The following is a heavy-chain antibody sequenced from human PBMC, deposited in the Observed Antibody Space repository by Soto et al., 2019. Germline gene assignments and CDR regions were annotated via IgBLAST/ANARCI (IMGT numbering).Heavy chain of an antibody. Sequence: PGGSLRLSCAASGFTFSSYSMNWDRQAPGKGLEWVSSISSSSSYIYYADSVKGRFTISRDNAKNSLYLQMNSLRAEDTAVYYCVSLVAATKHPSWFDPWGQGTVVTVSS. CDR1: GFTFSSYS. CDR2: ISSSSSYI. J-gene: IGHJ5*02. CDR3: VSLVAATKHPSWFDP. D-gene: IGHD2-15*01. V-gene: IGHV3-21*01.